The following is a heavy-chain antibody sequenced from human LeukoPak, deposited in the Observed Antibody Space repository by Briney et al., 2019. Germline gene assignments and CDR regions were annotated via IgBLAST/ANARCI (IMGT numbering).Heavy chain of an antibody. CDR1: GGSISSSSYY. Sequence: PSETLSLTCTVSGGSISSSSYYWGWIRQPPGKGLEWIGSIYYSGSTYYNPSLKSRVTISVDTSKNQFSLKLSSVTAADTAVYYCARERYYDSSGYYGNFDPWGQGTLVTVSS. J-gene: IGHJ5*02. CDR2: IYYSGST. D-gene: IGHD3-22*01. CDR3: ARERYYDSSGYYGNFDP. V-gene: IGHV4-39*02.